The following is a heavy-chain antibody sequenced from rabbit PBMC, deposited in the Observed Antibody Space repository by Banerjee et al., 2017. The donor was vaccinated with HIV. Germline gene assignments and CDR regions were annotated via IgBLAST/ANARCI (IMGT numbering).Heavy chain of an antibody. J-gene: IGHJ6*01. Sequence: QEQLEESGGDLVKPEGSLTLTCTASGFSFSSSYYMCWVRQAPGKGLEWIGCIKGGSSGTTYYASWAKGRFTISKTSSTTVTLQMTSLTAADTATYFCAKNIAGACGIDLWGPGTLVTVS. D-gene: IGHD4-2*01. CDR2: IKGGSSGTT. CDR1: GFSFSSSYY. V-gene: IGHV1S45*01. CDR3: AKNIAGACGIDL.